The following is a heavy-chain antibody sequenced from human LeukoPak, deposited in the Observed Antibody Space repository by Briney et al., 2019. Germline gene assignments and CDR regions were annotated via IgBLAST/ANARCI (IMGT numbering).Heavy chain of an antibody. CDR3: ARDSEYYYDSSGYYYVEAFDI. CDR2: ISAYNGNT. CDR1: GYTFTSYG. D-gene: IGHD3-22*01. Sequence: GASVKVSCKASGYTFTSYGISWVRQAPGQGLEWMGWISAYNGNTNYAQKRQGRVTMTTDTSTSTAYMELRSLRSDDTAVYYCARDSEYYYDSSGYYYVEAFDIWGQGTMVTAPS. J-gene: IGHJ3*02. V-gene: IGHV1-18*01.